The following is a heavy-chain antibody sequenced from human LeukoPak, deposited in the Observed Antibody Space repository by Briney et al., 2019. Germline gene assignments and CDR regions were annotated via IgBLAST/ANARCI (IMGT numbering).Heavy chain of an antibody. Sequence: GGSLRLSCAASGFTFSCYAMSWVRQAPGKGLEWVSAISGSGGSTYYADSVKGRFTISRDNAKNSLYLQMNSLRAEDTALYYCAKDITPHYYDSSGYPDYWGQGTLVTVSS. D-gene: IGHD3-22*01. J-gene: IGHJ4*02. CDR2: ISGSGGST. CDR1: GFTFSCYA. CDR3: AKDITPHYYDSSGYPDY. V-gene: IGHV3-23*01.